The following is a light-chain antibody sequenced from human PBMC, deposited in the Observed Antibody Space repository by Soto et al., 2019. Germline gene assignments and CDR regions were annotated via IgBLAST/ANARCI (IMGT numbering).Light chain of an antibody. CDR3: QTWGTGTWV. J-gene: IGLJ3*02. CDR2: LNSDGRH. V-gene: IGLV4-69*01. Sequence: QPVLTQSPSASASLGDSVKLTCTLSSGHISYAIAWHQQQPEKGPRYLMKLNSDGRHSKGDGIPDRFSGSSSGAERYLTISSLQSEDEADYSCQTWGTGTWVFGGGTKLTVL. CDR1: SGHISYA.